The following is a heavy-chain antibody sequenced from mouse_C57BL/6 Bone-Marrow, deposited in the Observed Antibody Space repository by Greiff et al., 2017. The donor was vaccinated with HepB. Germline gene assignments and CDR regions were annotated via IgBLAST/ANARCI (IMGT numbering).Heavy chain of an antibody. CDR1: GYTFTDYY. J-gene: IGHJ3*01. D-gene: IGHD1-1*01. V-gene: IGHV1-26*01. CDR3: ASRGRYPFAY. CDR2: INPNNGGT. Sequence: EVQLQQSGPALVKPGASVKISCKASGYTFTDYYMNWVKQSHGKSLEWIGDINPNNGGTSYNQKFKGKATLTVDKSSSTAYMELRSLTSEVSAVHYCASRGRYPFAYWGQGTLVTVSA.